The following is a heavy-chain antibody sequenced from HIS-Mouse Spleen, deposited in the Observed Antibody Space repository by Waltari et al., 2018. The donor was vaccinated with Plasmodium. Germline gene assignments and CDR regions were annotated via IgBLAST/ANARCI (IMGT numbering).Heavy chain of an antibody. CDR3: ARHKKRGQLVRGYFDY. CDR2: IDWDDDK. CDR1: GFSLSTRGMG. D-gene: IGHD6-6*01. Sequence: QVTLRESGPALVTPTQTLTLTCTFSGFSLSTRGMGVRWIRQAPGKSLEWLARIDWDDDKYYSTSLKNRLTISNDTSKNQVVMTMTNMDPGDTATYYCARHKKRGQLVRGYFDYWGQGTLVTVSS. J-gene: IGHJ4*02. V-gene: IGHV2-70*15.